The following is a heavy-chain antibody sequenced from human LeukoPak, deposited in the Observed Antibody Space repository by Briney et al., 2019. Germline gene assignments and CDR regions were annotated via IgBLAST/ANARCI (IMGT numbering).Heavy chain of an antibody. Sequence: SETLSLTCTVSGGSISSSSYYWGWIRQPPGKGLEWIGSIYYSGSTYYNPSLKSRVTISVDASKNQFSLKLSSVTAADTAVYYCARSTRYCSGGSCYEAGKDYWGQGTLVTVSS. CDR3: ARSTRYCSGGSCYEAGKDY. D-gene: IGHD2-15*01. V-gene: IGHV4-39*07. CDR2: IYYSGST. J-gene: IGHJ4*02. CDR1: GGSISSSSYY.